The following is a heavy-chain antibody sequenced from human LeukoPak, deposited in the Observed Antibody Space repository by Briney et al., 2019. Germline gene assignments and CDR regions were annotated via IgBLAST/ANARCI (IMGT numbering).Heavy chain of an antibody. CDR3: AKDGGAFDI. Sequence: PGRSLRLSCAASGFTFSSYGMHWVRQAPGKGLEWVAVISYDGSNKYYADSVKGRFTISRDNSKNTLYLQMNSLRAEDTAMYYCAKDGGAFDIWGQGTMVIVSS. V-gene: IGHV3-30*18. J-gene: IGHJ3*02. CDR1: GFTFSSYG. CDR2: ISYDGSNK.